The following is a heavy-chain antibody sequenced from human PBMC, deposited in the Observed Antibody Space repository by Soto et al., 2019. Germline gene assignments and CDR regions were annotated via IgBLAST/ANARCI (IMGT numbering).Heavy chain of an antibody. CDR1: GYSFSSYG. J-gene: IGHJ6*02. V-gene: IGHV1-18*01. CDR2: ISGYNGVT. D-gene: IGHD1-1*01. CDR3: ARRTRWNDGGYYDYDMDV. Sequence: QVQLVQSGAELKKPGASVKVSCQASGYSFSSYGISWVRQAPGQGLEWMAWISGYNGVTNYAQRVQGRVALTTDTSTSTAYMELRNLKSDDTAVYFCARRTRWNDGGYYDYDMDVWGQGTTVTVSS.